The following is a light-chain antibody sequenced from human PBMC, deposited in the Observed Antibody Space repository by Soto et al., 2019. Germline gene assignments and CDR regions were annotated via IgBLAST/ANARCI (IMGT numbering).Light chain of an antibody. CDR1: SSNIGAGYE. CDR2: ENN. J-gene: IGLJ1*01. Sequence: QLVLTQPPSVSEAPGQRVTISCTGRSSNIGAGYEAHWYQQVPGTAPKLLIYENNNRPSGVPDRFSGSKSGTSASLAITGLQAEDEAVYYCQSYDSSLSGYVFGTGTKLTVL. V-gene: IGLV1-40*01. CDR3: QSYDSSLSGYV.